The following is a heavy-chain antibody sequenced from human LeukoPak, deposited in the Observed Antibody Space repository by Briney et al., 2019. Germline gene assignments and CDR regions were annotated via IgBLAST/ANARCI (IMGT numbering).Heavy chain of an antibody. D-gene: IGHD3-10*01. Sequence: GGSLRPSCATSQFNFNKFGMTWDRQAPGKGLEWVASISGNGDSIQYAASVQGRFAISRDNSKNTLYLQMNSLRAEDTAVYFCARFGKFGDYYYYYYMDVWGKGTTVTVSS. V-gene: IGHV3-23*01. J-gene: IGHJ6*03. CDR2: ISGNGDSI. CDR1: QFNFNKFG. CDR3: ARFGKFGDYYYYYYMDV.